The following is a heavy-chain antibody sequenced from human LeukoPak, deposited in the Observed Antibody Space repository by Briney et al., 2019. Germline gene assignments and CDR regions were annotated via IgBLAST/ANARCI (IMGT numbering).Heavy chain of an antibody. Sequence: GGSLRLSCAASGFTFSSYSMNWVRQAPGKGLEWVSAISGSGGSTYYADSVKGRFTISRDNSKNTLYLQMNSLRAEDTAVYYCAKLGQVVVTASFDYWGQGTLVTVSS. CDR3: AKLGQVVVTASFDY. CDR1: GFTFSSYS. CDR2: ISGSGGST. V-gene: IGHV3-23*01. J-gene: IGHJ4*02. D-gene: IGHD2-21*02.